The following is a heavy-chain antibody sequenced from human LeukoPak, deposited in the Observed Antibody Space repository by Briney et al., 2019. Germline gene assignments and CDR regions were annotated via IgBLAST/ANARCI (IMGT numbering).Heavy chain of an antibody. CDR1: GYTFTNYA. D-gene: IGHD3-10*01. Sequence: ASVKVSCKASGYTFTNYAIHWVRQAPGQRLEWMGWINAANSNTKYSEQFQGRVTITRDTSASTAYMEMSSLKSEDTAVYYCARAHQPLWFGVLRVYAMDVWGKGTTVTVSS. J-gene: IGHJ6*04. CDR2: INAANSNT. CDR3: ARAHQPLWFGVLRVYAMDV. V-gene: IGHV1-3*01.